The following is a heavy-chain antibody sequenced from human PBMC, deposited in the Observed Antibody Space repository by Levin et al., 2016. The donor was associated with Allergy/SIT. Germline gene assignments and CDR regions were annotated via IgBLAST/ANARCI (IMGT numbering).Heavy chain of an antibody. Sequence: SLKISCAASGFTFDDYAMHWVRQAPGKGLEWVSYISSSSSTIYYADSVKGRFTISRDNAKNSLYLQMNSLRAEDTALYYCAKDAILGGYYYYMDVWGKGTTVTVSS. CDR1: GFTFDDYA. CDR3: AKDAILGGYYYYMDV. CDR2: ISSSSSTI. D-gene: IGHD3-16*01. V-gene: IGHV3-9*01. J-gene: IGHJ6*03.